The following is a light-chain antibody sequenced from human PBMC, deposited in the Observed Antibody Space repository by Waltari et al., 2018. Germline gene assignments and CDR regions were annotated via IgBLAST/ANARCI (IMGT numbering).Light chain of an antibody. J-gene: IGLJ3*02. CDR1: SSDVGGYNS. CDR3: CSSTGYNNLV. Sequence: QSALTQPPSASGSPGQSVTISCTGTSSDVGGYNSVSWYQQHPGKAPKLMIYEVSQRPYGVPGRFSGSKSGNPAYLTVSGLQADDEGDYYCCSSTGYNNLVFGGGTKLPVL. V-gene: IGLV2-8*01. CDR2: EVS.